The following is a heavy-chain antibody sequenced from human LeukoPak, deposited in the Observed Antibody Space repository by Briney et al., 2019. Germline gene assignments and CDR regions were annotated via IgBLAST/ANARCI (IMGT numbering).Heavy chain of an antibody. D-gene: IGHD6-13*01. Sequence: GGSLRLSYAASGFTFSSYAMSWVRQAPGKGLEWVSGISGSGAGTYYADSVKGRFTISRDNSKNTLYLQMNSLRAEDTAIYYCAEGRSAYSSSWYYFDYWGQGALVTVSS. CDR2: ISGSGAGT. CDR1: GFTFSSYA. V-gene: IGHV3-23*01. J-gene: IGHJ4*02. CDR3: AEGRSAYSSSWYYFDY.